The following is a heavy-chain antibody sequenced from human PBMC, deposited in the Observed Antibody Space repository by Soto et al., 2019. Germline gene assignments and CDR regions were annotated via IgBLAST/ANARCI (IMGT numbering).Heavy chain of an antibody. J-gene: IGHJ6*02. CDR1: GASSSNYY. CDR3: AGAAGRRFSSGLDV. CDR2: INQSGIT. Sequence: QVQLQQWGAGLLKPSETLSLTCAFYGASSSNYYWSWIRQSPGRGLEWIGEINQSGITNYNPSLESRVTISIDTSKSQFSLRLSSVTAADSTVYYCAGAAGRRFSSGLDVWGQGTTVTVSS. D-gene: IGHD6-13*01. V-gene: IGHV4-34*02.